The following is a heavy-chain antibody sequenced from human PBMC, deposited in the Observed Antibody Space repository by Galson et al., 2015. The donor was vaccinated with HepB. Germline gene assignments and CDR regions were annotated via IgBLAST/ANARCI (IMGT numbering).Heavy chain of an antibody. D-gene: IGHD2/OR15-2a*01. J-gene: IGHJ3*02. CDR3: ASGPRISMPLDI. Sequence: SLRLSCAASGFTVSSNYMSWVRQAPGKGLEWVSVIYSGGSTYYADSVKGRFTISRDNSKNTLYLQMNSLRAEDTAVYYCASGPRISMPLDIWGQGTMVTVSS. V-gene: IGHV3-66*01. CDR1: GFTVSSNY. CDR2: IYSGGST.